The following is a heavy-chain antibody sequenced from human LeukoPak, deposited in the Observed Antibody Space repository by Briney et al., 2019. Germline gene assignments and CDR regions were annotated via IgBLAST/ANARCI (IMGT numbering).Heavy chain of an antibody. CDR3: ARGSPGISDAFDI. CDR1: SGSLSSYY. CDR2: IYYSGST. V-gene: IGHV4-59*01. D-gene: IGHD6-13*01. Sequence: PSETLSLTCTVSSGSLSSYYWSWIRQPPGKGLEWIGYIYYSGSTNYNPSLKSRVTISVDTSKNQFSLKLTSVTAADTAVYYCARGSPGISDAFDIWGQGTMVTVSS. J-gene: IGHJ3*02.